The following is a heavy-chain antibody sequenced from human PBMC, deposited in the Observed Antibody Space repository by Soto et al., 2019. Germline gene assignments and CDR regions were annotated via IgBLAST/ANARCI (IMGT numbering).Heavy chain of an antibody. J-gene: IGHJ4*02. D-gene: IGHD3-3*01. Sequence: ASVKVSCKVSGYTLTELSMHWVRQAPGKGLEWMGGFDPEDGETIYAQKFQGRVTMTEDTSTDTAYMELSSLRSEDTAVYYCAAGRRITTFGVVFLGRSGYYYWGQGTLVTVSS. CDR1: GYTLTELS. V-gene: IGHV1-24*01. CDR3: AAGRRITTFGVVFLGRSGYYY. CDR2: FDPEDGET.